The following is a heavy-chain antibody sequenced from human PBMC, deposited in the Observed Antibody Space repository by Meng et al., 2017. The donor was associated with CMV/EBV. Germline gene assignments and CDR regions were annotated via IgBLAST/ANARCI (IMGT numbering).Heavy chain of an antibody. J-gene: IGHJ6*02. D-gene: IGHD2-2*01. V-gene: IGHV1-69*05. CDR2: IIPIFGTA. CDR3: AREGLARHCSSTSCPRDYYYGMDV. CDR1: GGTFSSYA. Sequence: SVKVSCKASGGTFSSYAISWVRQAPGQGLEWMGGIIPIFGTANYAQKFQGRVTITTDESTSTAYMELSSLRSDDTAVYYCAREGLARHCSSTSCPRDYYYGMDVWGQGTTVTVSS.